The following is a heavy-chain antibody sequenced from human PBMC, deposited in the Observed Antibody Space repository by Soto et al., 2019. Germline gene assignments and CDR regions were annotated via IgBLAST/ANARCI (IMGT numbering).Heavy chain of an antibody. V-gene: IGHV3-48*02. CDR1: GFTFSTDT. D-gene: IGHD6-19*01. J-gene: IGHJ4*02. CDR3: ARFFGSGFDY. Sequence: EVQLVESGGGLVXPGGSLRLSCVASGFTFSTDTMNWVRQAPGKGLEWVAHISTSGATRYYADSVKGRFTISRDNAKTSLYLQMDSLRNEDTAVYYCARFFGSGFDYWGQGTLVTVSS. CDR2: ISTSGATR.